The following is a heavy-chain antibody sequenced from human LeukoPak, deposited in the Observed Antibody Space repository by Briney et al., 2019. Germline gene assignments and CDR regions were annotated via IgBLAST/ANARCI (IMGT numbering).Heavy chain of an antibody. CDR3: ARGRYIDSAGGKTIDSGSYNVFDR. D-gene: IGHD3-10*01. CDR2: INHSGST. CDR1: GGSFSDYY. J-gene: IGHJ4*02. Sequence: SETLSLTCAVYGGSFSDYYWSWIRQPPGKGLEWIGEINHSGSTNYNPSLKSRVTISMDTARNQFSLKLSSVTAADTAVYYCARGRYIDSAGGKTIDSGSYNVFDRWGQGTLVTVSS. V-gene: IGHV4-34*01.